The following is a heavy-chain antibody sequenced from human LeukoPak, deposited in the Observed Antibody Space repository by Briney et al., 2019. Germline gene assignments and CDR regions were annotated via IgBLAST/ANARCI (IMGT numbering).Heavy chain of an antibody. V-gene: IGHV5-51*01. J-gene: IGHJ3*02. Sequence: GESLKISCKGSGYSFTSYWIGWVRQMPGKGLEWMGIIYPGGSDTRYSPSFQGQVTISADESISTAYLQWSSLKASDTAMYYCARSYYYDSSGYYPLDAFDIWGQGTMVTVSS. CDR3: ARSYYYDSSGYYPLDAFDI. D-gene: IGHD3-22*01. CDR2: IYPGGSDT. CDR1: GYSFTSYW.